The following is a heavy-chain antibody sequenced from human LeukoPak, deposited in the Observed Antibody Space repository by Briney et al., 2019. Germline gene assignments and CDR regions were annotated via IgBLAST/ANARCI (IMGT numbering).Heavy chain of an antibody. CDR2: IYTSGST. CDR3: ARDSPLYYDFWSGFV. D-gene: IGHD3-3*01. V-gene: IGHV4-61*02. Sequence: PSETLSLTCTVAGGSISSGSYYWSWIRQPAGKGLAWIGRIYTSGSTNYNPSLKSRVTISVDTSKNQFSLKLSSVTAADTAVYYCARDSPLYYDFWSGFVWGKGTTVTVSS. CDR1: GGSISSGSYY. J-gene: IGHJ6*04.